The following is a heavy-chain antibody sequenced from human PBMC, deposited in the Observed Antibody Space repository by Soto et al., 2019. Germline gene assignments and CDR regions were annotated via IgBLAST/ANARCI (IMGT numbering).Heavy chain of an antibody. CDR2: INHSGST. Sequence: PSETLSLTCAVYGVSFSGYYWSWIRKNPGKGLEWIGEINHSGSTNYNPSLKSRVTISVDTSKNQFSLKLSSVTAADTAVYYCARKRSYGSGSYYTYYYYYYMDVWGKGTTVTVSS. CDR1: GVSFSGYY. V-gene: IGHV4-34*01. CDR3: ARKRSYGSGSYYTYYYYYYMDV. D-gene: IGHD3-10*01. J-gene: IGHJ6*03.